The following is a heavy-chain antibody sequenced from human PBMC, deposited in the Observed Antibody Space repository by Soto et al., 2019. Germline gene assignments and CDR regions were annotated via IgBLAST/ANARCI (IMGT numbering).Heavy chain of an antibody. CDR1: GITFGDYA. V-gene: IGHV3-49*03. Sequence: GSLRLSCTTSGITFGDYAMTWFRQTPGKGLEWVGFIRSKLYGETTDYAASVKGRFTISRDDSKSVAYLHMNSLRAEDTAFYFCTSGYCSSATCSNFDFWGQGTLVTVSS. D-gene: IGHD2-2*01. CDR2: IRSKLYGETT. J-gene: IGHJ4*02. CDR3: TSGYCSSATCSNFDF.